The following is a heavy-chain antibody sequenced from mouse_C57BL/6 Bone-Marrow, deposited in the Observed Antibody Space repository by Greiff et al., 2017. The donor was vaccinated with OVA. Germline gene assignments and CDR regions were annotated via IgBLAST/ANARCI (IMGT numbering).Heavy chain of an antibody. D-gene: IGHD2-1*01. J-gene: IGHJ4*01. V-gene: IGHV5-4*03. CDR3: ARIYPDY. Sequence: EVKLMESGGGLVKPGGSLKLSCAASGFTFSSYAMSWVRQTPEKRLEWVATISDGGSYTYYPDNVKGRFTISRDNAKNNLYLQMSHLKSEDTAMYYCARIYPDYWGQGTSVTVSS. CDR2: ISDGGSYT. CDR1: GFTFSSYA.